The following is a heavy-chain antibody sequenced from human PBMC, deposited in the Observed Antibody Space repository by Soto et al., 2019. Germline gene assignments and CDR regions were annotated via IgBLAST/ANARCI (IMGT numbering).Heavy chain of an antibody. CDR1: GASFIGYY. D-gene: IGHD1-1*01. V-gene: IGHV4-34*01. Sequence: SETMSLTCALYGASFIGYYSSWVRPPPGKGLEWVGEINHSGSTNYNPSLKSRVTISVDTSKNQFSLKMSSVTAADTPVYYCARLATRYYFDYWGQGTLVAVSS. CDR3: ARLATRYYFDY. CDR2: INHSGST. J-gene: IGHJ4*02.